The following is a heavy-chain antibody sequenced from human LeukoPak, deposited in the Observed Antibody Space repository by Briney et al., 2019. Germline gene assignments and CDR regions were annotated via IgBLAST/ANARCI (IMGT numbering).Heavy chain of an antibody. CDR2: IYYSGST. CDR1: GGSISSYY. J-gene: IGHJ2*01. V-gene: IGHV4-59*08. D-gene: IGHD2-15*01. Sequence: PSETLSLTCTVSGGSISSYYWSWIRQPPGKGLEWIGYIYYSGSTNYNPSLKSRVTISVDTSENQFSLKLSSVTAADTAVYYCARADCSGGSCYPGHWYFDLWGRGTLVTVSS. CDR3: ARADCSGGSCYPGHWYFDL.